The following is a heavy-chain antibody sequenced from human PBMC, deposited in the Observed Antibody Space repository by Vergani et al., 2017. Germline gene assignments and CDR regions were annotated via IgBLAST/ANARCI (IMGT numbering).Heavy chain of an antibody. Sequence: VESGGGLVQPGGSLRLSCTVSGFTFSSNDFHWVRQTAGKGLEWVSSIGVDGDRYYSDSVKGRFTISRDNGQSYLYLDMDHLRVEDTAVYFCAKEFCGTGNCYGWNHLEVWGEGTSVTVSS. CDR3: AKEFCGTGNCYGWNHLEV. CDR1: GFTFSSND. J-gene: IGHJ6*04. CDR2: IGVDGDR. D-gene: IGHD1-1*01. V-gene: IGHV3-13*01.